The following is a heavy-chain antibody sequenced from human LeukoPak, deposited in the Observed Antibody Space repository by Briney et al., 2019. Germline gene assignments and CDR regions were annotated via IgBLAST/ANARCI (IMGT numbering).Heavy chain of an antibody. J-gene: IGHJ4*02. CDR3: ARHGVEMATIIHFDY. CDR2: IYYSGST. V-gene: IGHV4-39*01. CDR1: GGSISSSIYY. Sequence: SETLSLTCTVSGGSISSSIYYWGWIRQPPGKGLEWIGSIYYSGSTYYNPSLKSRVTISVDTSKNQFSLKLSSVTAADTAVYYCARHGVEMATIIHFDYWGQGTLVTVSS. D-gene: IGHD5-24*01.